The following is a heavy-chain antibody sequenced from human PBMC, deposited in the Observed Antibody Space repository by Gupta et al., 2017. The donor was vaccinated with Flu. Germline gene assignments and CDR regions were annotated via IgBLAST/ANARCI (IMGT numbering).Heavy chain of an antibody. D-gene: IGHD2-2*01. J-gene: IGHJ5*02. Sequence: QVQLQESGPGLVQPSQTLSLTCTVSGGSISSGSYYWSWIRQPAGKGLEWIGRIYTSGSTNYNPSLKSRVTISVDTSKNQFSLKLSSVTAADTAVYYCARDRGCSSTSCYGEWFDPWGQGTLVTVSS. CDR1: GGSISSGSYY. V-gene: IGHV4-61*02. CDR2: IYTSGST. CDR3: ARDRGCSSTSCYGEWFDP.